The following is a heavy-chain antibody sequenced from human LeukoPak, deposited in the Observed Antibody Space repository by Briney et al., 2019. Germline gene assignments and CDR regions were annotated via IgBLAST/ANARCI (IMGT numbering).Heavy chain of an antibody. CDR1: GFTFSSYA. CDR2: ISGSGGST. CDR3: AKDLRDGWSGYYTSYYFDY. J-gene: IGHJ4*02. Sequence: GGSLRLPCAASGFTFSSYAMSWVRQAPGKGLEWVSAISGSGGSTYYADSVKGRFTISRDNSKNTLYLQMNSLRAEDTAVYYCAKDLRDGWSGYYTSYYFDYWGQGTLVTVSS. V-gene: IGHV3-23*01. D-gene: IGHD3-3*01.